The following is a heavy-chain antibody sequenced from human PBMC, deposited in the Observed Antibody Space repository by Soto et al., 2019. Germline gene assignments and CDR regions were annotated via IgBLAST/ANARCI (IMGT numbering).Heavy chain of an antibody. CDR3: ARGGIQLSYAFDY. CDR1: GSSQINFY. CDR2: IYTSGAT. D-gene: IGHD1-1*01. J-gene: IGHJ4*02. Sequence: GSSQINFYWSWIRQPAGKGLEWIGRIYTSGATSYNPSLKSRVTMSVDTSQTQMSLNLRSVTAADTAVYYCARGGIQLSYAFDYWGQGILVTVSS. V-gene: IGHV4-4*07.